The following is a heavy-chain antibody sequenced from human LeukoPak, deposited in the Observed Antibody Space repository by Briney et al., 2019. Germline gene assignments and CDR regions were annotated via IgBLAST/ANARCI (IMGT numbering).Heavy chain of an antibody. Sequence: ASVKLSCKASGGTFSSYAISWVRQAPGQGLEWMGGIIPIFGTANYAQQFQGRVTITADESTSTAYMELSSLRSEDTAVSYCAREKGLTIFGGEGWFDPWGAGTLVTVSS. D-gene: IGHD3-3*01. V-gene: IGHV1-69*13. CDR1: GGTFSSYA. CDR3: AREKGLTIFGGEGWFDP. J-gene: IGHJ5*02. CDR2: IIPIFGTA.